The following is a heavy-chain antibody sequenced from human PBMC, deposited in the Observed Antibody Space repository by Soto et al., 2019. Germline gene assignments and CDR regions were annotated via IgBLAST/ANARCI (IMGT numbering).Heavy chain of an antibody. Sequence: QVQLVQSGAEVKKPGSSVKVSCKASGGTFSSYAISWVRQAPGQGLEWMGGIIPIFGTANYAQKFQGRVTITADKSTSTAYMELSSLRSEDTAVYYCARGVIAAADPNPYYYSYGMEVWGQGTTVTVSS. V-gene: IGHV1-69*06. D-gene: IGHD6-13*01. CDR3: ARGVIAAADPNPYYYSYGMEV. CDR2: IIPIFGTA. J-gene: IGHJ6*02. CDR1: GGTFSSYA.